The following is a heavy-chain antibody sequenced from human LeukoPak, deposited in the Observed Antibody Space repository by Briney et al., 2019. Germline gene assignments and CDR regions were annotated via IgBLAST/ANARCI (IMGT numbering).Heavy chain of an antibody. CDR1: GGSISSSY. CDR3: ARLEGYSSGWYPSYYFDY. J-gene: IGHJ4*02. CDR2: IYYTGST. Sequence: PSETLSLTCTVSGGSISSSYWSWIRQPPGKGLEWIGYIYYTGSTNYNSSLKSRVTISVDTSKNQFSLKLSSVTAADTAVYYCARLEGYSSGWYPSYYFDYWGQGTLVTVSS. V-gene: IGHV4-59*08. D-gene: IGHD6-19*01.